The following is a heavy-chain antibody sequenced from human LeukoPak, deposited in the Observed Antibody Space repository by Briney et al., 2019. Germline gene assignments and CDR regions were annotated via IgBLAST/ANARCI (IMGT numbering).Heavy chain of an antibody. CDR2: INHSGST. D-gene: IGHD3-22*01. J-gene: IGHJ4*02. V-gene: IGHV4-34*01. CDR3: ARGLRYYYDSSGYPYYFDY. CDR1: GGSFSGYY. Sequence: PETLSLTCAVYGGSFSGYYWSWIRQPPGKGLEWIGEINHSGSTNYNPSLKSRVTISVDTSKNQFSLKLSSVTAADTAVYYCARGLRYYYDSSGYPYYFDYWGQGTLVTVSS.